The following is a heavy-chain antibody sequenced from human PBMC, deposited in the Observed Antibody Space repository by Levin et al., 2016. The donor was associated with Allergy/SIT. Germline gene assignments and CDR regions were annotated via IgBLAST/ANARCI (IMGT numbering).Heavy chain of an antibody. CDR1: GGSISSYY. V-gene: IGHV4-4*07. CDR3: ARDPSVPTDDGMDV. Sequence: SETLSLTCTVSGGSISSYYWSWIRQPAGKGLEWIGRIYTSGSTNYNPSLKSRVTMSVDTSKNQFSLKLSSVTAADTAVYYCARDPSVPTDDGMDVWGQGTTVTVSS. J-gene: IGHJ6*02. D-gene: IGHD2-2*01. CDR2: IYTSGST.